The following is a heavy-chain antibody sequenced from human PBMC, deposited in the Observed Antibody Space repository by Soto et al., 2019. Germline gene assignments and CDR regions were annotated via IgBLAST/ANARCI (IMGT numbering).Heavy chain of an antibody. CDR1: GFTFSSYA. Sequence: EVQLLESGGGLVQPGGSLRLSCAASGFTFSSYAISWVRQAPGKGLEWVSIISGGGSSIYYADSVKGRFTISRDNSKNTLSLRMDSLRAEDMAVYYCAKSGVPHYFDYWGQGILVTVSS. CDR3: AKSGVPHYFDY. V-gene: IGHV3-23*01. D-gene: IGHD2-8*01. CDR2: ISGGGSSI. J-gene: IGHJ4*01.